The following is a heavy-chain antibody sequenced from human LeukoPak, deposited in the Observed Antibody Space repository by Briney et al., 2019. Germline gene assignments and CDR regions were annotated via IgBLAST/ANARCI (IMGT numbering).Heavy chain of an antibody. CDR3: ARPGSGYSSSLGD. Sequence: GESLKISCKGSGCSFTSYWIGWVRQMPGKGLEWMGIIYPGDSDTRYSPSFQGQVTISADKSTSTAYLQWSSLRASDTAMYYCARPGSGYSSSLGDWGQGTLVIVSS. V-gene: IGHV5-51*01. D-gene: IGHD6-13*01. CDR2: IYPGDSDT. CDR1: GCSFTSYW. J-gene: IGHJ4*02.